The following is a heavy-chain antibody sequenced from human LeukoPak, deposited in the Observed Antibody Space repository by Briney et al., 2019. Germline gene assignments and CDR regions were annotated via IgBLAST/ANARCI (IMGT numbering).Heavy chain of an antibody. J-gene: IGHJ6*03. V-gene: IGHV3-23*01. CDR2: ISGSGGRT. D-gene: IGHD7-27*01. Sequence: GGSLRLSCAASGFTLSSYAMRWVRQAPGKGLEWVSAISGSGGRTSYAESVKSRFTISRDNSKNTLYLQMNSLRAEDTSVLYFARDNRGGAYLYYYLYMDVWGKGTTVTIPS. CDR3: ARDNRGGAYLYYYLYMDV. CDR1: GFTLSSYA.